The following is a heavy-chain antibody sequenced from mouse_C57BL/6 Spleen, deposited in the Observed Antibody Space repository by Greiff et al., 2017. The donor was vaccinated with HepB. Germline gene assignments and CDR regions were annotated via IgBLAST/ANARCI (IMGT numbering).Heavy chain of an antibody. J-gene: IGHJ4*01. V-gene: IGHV1-62-2*01. CDR1: GYTFTEYT. D-gene: IGHD2-3*01. CDR2: FYPGSGSI. CDR3: ARHEGDGYYVYYAMDY. Sequence: VQLVESGAELVKPGASVKLSCKASGYTFTEYTIHWVKQRSGQGLEWIGWFYPGSGSIKYNEKFKDKATLTADKSSSTVYMELSRLTSEDSAVYFCARHEGDGYYVYYAMDYWGQGTSVTVSS.